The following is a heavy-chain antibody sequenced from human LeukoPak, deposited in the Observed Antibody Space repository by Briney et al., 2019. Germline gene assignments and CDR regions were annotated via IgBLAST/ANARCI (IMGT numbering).Heavy chain of an antibody. D-gene: IGHD3-9*01. Sequence: GGSLRLSCAASGFTFSSYSMNWVRQAPGKGLDWVSSISSSSSYIYYAASVKGRFTISRDNAKNSLYLQMNSLRAEDTAVYYCARDAAQLRYFDWLLYGSYFDYWGQGTLVTVSS. J-gene: IGHJ4*02. CDR1: GFTFSSYS. V-gene: IGHV3-21*01. CDR2: ISSSSSYI. CDR3: ARDAAQLRYFDWLLYGSYFDY.